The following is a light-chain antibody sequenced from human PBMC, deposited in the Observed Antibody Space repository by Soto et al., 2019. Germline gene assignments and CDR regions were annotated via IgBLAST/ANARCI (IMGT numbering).Light chain of an antibody. CDR2: GAS. CDR1: QSVSSSY. V-gene: IGKV3-20*01. Sequence: EIVLTQSPGTLSLSPGXRATLSCRASQSVSSSYLAWYQQKPGQAPRLLIYGASSRATGIPDRFSGSGSGTDFTLTISRLEPEDFAVYYCQQYGSSPYTFCQGTKGDIK. CDR3: QQYGSSPYT. J-gene: IGKJ2*01.